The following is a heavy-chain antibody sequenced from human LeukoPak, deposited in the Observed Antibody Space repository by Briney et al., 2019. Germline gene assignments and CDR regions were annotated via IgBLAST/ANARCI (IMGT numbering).Heavy chain of an antibody. Sequence: ASVKVSCKASGYTLVSYDLNWVRQAPGQGLERMGRMNPKSGNTGYAQKFQGRVTFTRTTSISTAYMELRSLTSDDTAVYYCTRGLYYYDSSDSDGFDIWGQGTMVTVYS. CDR2: MNPKSGNT. CDR1: GYTLVSYD. D-gene: IGHD3-22*01. CDR3: TRGLYYYDSSDSDGFDI. J-gene: IGHJ3*02. V-gene: IGHV1-8*01.